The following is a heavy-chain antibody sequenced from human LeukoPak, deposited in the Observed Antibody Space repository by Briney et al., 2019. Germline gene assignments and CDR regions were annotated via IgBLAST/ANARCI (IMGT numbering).Heavy chain of an antibody. Sequence: RASETLSLTCAVYGGSFSGYYWSWIRQPPGKGLEWIGRIYTSGSTNYNPSLKSRVTISVDTSKNQFSLKLSSVTAADTAVYYCARDTPVYPFDYWGQGTLVTVSS. CDR3: ARDTPVYPFDY. V-gene: IGHV4-4*08. J-gene: IGHJ4*02. CDR1: GGSFSGYY. D-gene: IGHD2-8*01. CDR2: IYTSGST.